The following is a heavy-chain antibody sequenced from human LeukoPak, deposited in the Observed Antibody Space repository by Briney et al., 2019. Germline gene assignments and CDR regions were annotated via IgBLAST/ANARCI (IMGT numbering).Heavy chain of an antibody. Sequence: GGSLRLSCAASGFTFSSYSMNWVRQAPGKGLEWVSYISSSSSTIYYADSVKGRFTISRDNAKNSLYLQMNSLRAEDTAVYYCARGGISGSFLFDYWGQGTLVTVSS. V-gene: IGHV3-48*04. CDR2: ISSSSSTI. CDR1: GFTFSSYS. CDR3: ARGGISGSFLFDY. J-gene: IGHJ4*02. D-gene: IGHD1-26*01.